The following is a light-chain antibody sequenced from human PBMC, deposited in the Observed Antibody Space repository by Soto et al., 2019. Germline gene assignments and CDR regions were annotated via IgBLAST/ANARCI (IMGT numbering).Light chain of an antibody. CDR3: QQYDNLLIT. V-gene: IGKV1-33*01. CDR2: KAS. J-gene: IGKJ5*01. Sequence: DVPITQSPSSLSASVGDRVTITCRAIQALGSYLAWYQQKPGKAPKLLIYKASNLQSGVPSRFRGSGSGTDFTFTISSLQPEDIATYYCQQYDNLLITFGQGTRLEIK. CDR1: QALGSY.